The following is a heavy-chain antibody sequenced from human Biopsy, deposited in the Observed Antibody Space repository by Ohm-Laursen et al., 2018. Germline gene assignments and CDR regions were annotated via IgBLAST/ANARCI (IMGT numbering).Heavy chain of an antibody. CDR2: NIPIFGTG. CDR3: ATKLTGYFHH. CDR1: GGTFSNYG. Sequence: SSVKVSCKAPGGTFSNYGVNWVRQAPGHGLEWLGGNIPIFGTGNYAQKFQDRVTVAADTSTSTATMELRSLRSDDTAMYYCATKLTGYFHHWGQGTLVIVSS. D-gene: IGHD3-9*01. J-gene: IGHJ1*01. V-gene: IGHV1-69*06.